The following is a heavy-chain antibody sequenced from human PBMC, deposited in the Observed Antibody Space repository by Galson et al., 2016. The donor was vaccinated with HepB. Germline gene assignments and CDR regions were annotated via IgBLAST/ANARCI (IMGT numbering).Heavy chain of an antibody. CDR1: GYTFTSYG. D-gene: IGHD3-10*01. J-gene: IGHJ4*02. CDR2: ISAYNGNT. Sequence: QSGAEVKQPGASARVSCKASGYTFTSYGISWVRQAPGQGLEWMGWISAYNGNTNYAQKLQGRVTMTTDTSTSTAYMELRSLRSDDTAVYYCARNSIIPRIITMVQGVRSDYFDYWGQGTLVTVSS. V-gene: IGHV1-18*01. CDR3: ARNSIIPRIITMVQGVRSDYFDY.